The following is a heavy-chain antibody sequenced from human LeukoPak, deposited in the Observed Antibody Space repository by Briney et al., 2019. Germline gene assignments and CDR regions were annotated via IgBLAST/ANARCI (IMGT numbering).Heavy chain of an antibody. Sequence: ASVKVSCRASGYTFTGYYMHWVRQAPGQGLEWMGWINPNSGGTNYAQKFQGRVTMTRDTSISTAYMELSRLRSDDTAVYYCARTSGGGYDIDYWGQGTLVTVSS. V-gene: IGHV1-2*02. J-gene: IGHJ4*02. CDR3: ARTSGGGYDIDY. CDR2: INPNSGGT. CDR1: GYTFTGYY. D-gene: IGHD5-12*01.